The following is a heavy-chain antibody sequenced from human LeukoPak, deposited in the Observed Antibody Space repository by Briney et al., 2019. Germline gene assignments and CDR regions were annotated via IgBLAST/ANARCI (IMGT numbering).Heavy chain of an antibody. D-gene: IGHD6-6*01. J-gene: IGHJ1*01. CDR3: ARGAARYSSLKAEYFQH. CDR2: INHSGST. Sequence: SETLSLTCAVYGGSFSGYYWSWIRQPPGKGLEWIGEINHSGSTNYNPSLKSRVTISVDTSKNPFSLKLSSVTAADTAVYYCARGAARYSSLKAEYFQHWGQGTLVTVSS. V-gene: IGHV4-34*01. CDR1: GGSFSGYY.